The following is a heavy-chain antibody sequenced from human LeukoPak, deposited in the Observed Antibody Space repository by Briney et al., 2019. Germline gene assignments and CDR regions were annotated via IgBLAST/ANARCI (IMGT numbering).Heavy chain of an antibody. CDR1: GGSISSSSYY. J-gene: IGHJ6*03. CDR3: ARESSGYLVYYYYYMDV. CDR2: IYYSGST. Sequence: SETLSLTCTVSGGSISSSSYYWGWIRQPPGKGLEWIGSIYYSGSTYYNPSLKSRVTISVDTSKNQFSLKLSSVTAADTAVYYCARESSGYLVYYYYYMDVWGKGTTVTVSS. V-gene: IGHV4-39*07. D-gene: IGHD5-12*01.